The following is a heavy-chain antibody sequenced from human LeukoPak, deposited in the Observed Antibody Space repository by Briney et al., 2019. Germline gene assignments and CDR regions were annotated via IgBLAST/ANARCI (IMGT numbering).Heavy chain of an antibody. Sequence: SETLSLTCAVCGGSFSGYYWSWIRQPPGKGLEWIGYIYDSGSTNYNPSLKSRVTISVDTSKNKFSLKLSSVTAADTAVYYCARGGSYLGHCDYWGQGSLVTVSS. D-gene: IGHD1-26*01. CDR1: GGSFSGYY. V-gene: IGHV4-59*01. J-gene: IGHJ4*02. CDR3: ARGGSYLGHCDY. CDR2: IYDSGST.